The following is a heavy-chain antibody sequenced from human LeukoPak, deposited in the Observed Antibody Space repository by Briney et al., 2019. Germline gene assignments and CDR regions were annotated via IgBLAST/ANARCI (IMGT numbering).Heavy chain of an antibody. CDR1: GGSISSSSYY. J-gene: IGHJ4*02. CDR2: IYYSGST. D-gene: IGHD6-6*01. Sequence: SETLSLTCTVSGGSISSSSYYWGWIRQPPGKGLEWIGSIYYSGSTYYNPSLKSRVTISVDTSKNQFSLKLSSVTAADTAVYYCARHRVAARFSFDYWGQGTLVTVSS. V-gene: IGHV4-39*01. CDR3: ARHRVAARFSFDY.